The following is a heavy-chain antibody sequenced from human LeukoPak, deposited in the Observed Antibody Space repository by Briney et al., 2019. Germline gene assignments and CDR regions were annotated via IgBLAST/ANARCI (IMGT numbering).Heavy chain of an antibody. D-gene: IGHD1-1*01. V-gene: IGHV4-59*01. J-gene: IGHJ3*02. CDR1: GGSIRSYY. CDR2: IHYSEST. CDR3: VRLQPNTGEWAFDI. Sequence: SETLSLTCTVSGGSIRSYYWGWIRQPPGKGLEWIGYIHYSESTKYNPSLKSRVTMSVDTSKNQFSLKLGSVTAADTAVYHCVRLQPNTGEWAFDIWGQGTLVTVS.